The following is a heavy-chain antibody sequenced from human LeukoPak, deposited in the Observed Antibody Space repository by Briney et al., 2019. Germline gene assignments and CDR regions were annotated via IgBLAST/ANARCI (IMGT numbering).Heavy chain of an antibody. V-gene: IGHV4-39*01. CDR1: GGSISSSSYY. CDR2: IYYSGST. D-gene: IGHD3-3*01. Sequence: PSETLSLTCTVSGGSISSSSYYWGWIRQPPGKGLEWIGSIYYSGSTYYNPSLKSRVTISVDTSKNQFSLKLSSVTAADTAEYYCASHYYDFWSGQDAFDIWGQGTVVTVSS. CDR3: ASHYYDFWSGQDAFDI. J-gene: IGHJ3*02.